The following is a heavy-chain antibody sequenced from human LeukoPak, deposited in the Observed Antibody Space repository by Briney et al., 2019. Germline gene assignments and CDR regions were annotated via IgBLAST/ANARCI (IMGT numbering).Heavy chain of an antibody. Sequence: SETLSLTCIVSGSSISSYYWSWIRQPPRKGLEWIGYIYYSGSTNYNPSLKSRVTISVDTSKNQFSLKLSSVTAADTAVYYCARGRQQLSPFDYWGQGTLVTVSS. CDR3: ARGRQQLSPFDY. CDR2: IYYSGST. CDR1: GSSISSYY. D-gene: IGHD6-13*01. V-gene: IGHV4-59*08. J-gene: IGHJ4*02.